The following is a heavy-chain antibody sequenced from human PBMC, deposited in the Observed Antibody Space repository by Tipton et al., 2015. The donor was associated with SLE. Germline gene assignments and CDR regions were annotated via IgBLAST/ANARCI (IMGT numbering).Heavy chain of an antibody. Sequence: SLRLSCAASRLSFSSYEMNWVRQAPGKGLEWVSYITNSGSGSAIYYADSVKGRFTISRDNAKNSLYLQMNGLRAEDTAVYYCARDAHYDFWSGYRSYYYYMDVWGKGATVTVSS. D-gene: IGHD3-3*01. CDR2: ITNSGSGSAI. J-gene: IGHJ6*03. CDR1: RLSFSSYE. CDR3: ARDAHYDFWSGYRSYYYYMDV. V-gene: IGHV3-48*03.